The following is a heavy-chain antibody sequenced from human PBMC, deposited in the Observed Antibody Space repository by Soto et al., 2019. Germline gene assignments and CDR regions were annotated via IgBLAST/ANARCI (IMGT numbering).Heavy chain of an antibody. Sequence: EVQLLESGGGLVQPGGSLRLSCAASGFTFSSYAMSWVRQAPGKGLEWVSAISGSGGSTYYADSVKGRFTISRDNSKNRLYLQMNSLRAEDTDVYYCAKDQGSGSYYLTYYYYYYRDVWGKGTTVTVSS. V-gene: IGHV3-23*01. J-gene: IGHJ6*03. CDR1: GFTFSSYA. CDR2: ISGSGGST. CDR3: AKDQGSGSYYLTYYYYYYRDV. D-gene: IGHD3-10*01.